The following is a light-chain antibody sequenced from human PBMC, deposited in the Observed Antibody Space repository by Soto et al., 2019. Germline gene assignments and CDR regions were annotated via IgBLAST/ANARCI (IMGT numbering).Light chain of an antibody. CDR3: QQSHKCPET. CDR2: GIS. Sequence: EMLMTQSPATLSVSPGERATLSCRASQRVGSDLAWYQQKPGQPPRLLMYGISTRATGIPSRFSGSGSGTEFTLRISRLQSEDFAVYYCQQSHKCPETFGPGTTVDF. V-gene: IGKV3-15*01. CDR1: QRVGSD. J-gene: IGKJ3*01.